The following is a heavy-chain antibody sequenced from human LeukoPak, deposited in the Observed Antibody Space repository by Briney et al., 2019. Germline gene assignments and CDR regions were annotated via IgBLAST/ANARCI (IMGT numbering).Heavy chain of an antibody. CDR3: ARDRWELPATIFDY. D-gene: IGHD1-26*01. V-gene: IGHV1-8*03. CDR1: GYTFTSYD. Sequence: ASVKVSCKASGYTFTSYDINWVRQATGQGLEWMGWMNLNSGNTGYAQKFQGRVTITRNTSIRTAYMELSSLRSEDTAVYYCARDRWELPATIFDYWGQGTLVTVSS. J-gene: IGHJ4*02. CDR2: MNLNSGNT.